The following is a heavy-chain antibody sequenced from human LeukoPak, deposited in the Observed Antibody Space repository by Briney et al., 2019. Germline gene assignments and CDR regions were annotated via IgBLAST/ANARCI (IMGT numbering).Heavy chain of an antibody. J-gene: IGHJ4*02. Sequence: GGSLRLSCSASGFTFSSYPMHWVRQAPGKGLEYVSLISSNGGSTNYADSVKGRFIISRDNSKNTLYLQMSSPRAEDTAVYYCVRGWLVPDYWGQGTLVTVSS. CDR3: VRGWLVPDY. CDR1: GFTFSSYP. D-gene: IGHD6-19*01. CDR2: ISSNGGST. V-gene: IGHV3-64D*09.